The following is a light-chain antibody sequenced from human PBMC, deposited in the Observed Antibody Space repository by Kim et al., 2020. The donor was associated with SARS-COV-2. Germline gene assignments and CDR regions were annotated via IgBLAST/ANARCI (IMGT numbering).Light chain of an antibody. J-gene: IGKJ5*01. V-gene: IGKV3-15*01. CDR3: QQYKNYPPFT. Sequence: GERVTFACRASQSVNGDLAWYQQRPGKAPKLLIYDASTRATGIPARFSGSGSGTDFTLTISSLQSEDFAVYYCQQYKNYPPFTFGQGTRLEIK. CDR2: DAS. CDR1: QSVNGD.